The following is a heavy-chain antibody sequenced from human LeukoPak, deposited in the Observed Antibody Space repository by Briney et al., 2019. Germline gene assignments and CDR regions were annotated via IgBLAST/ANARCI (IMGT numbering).Heavy chain of an antibody. CDR3: AGARGWEFSS. CDR1: GFTFSSYS. CDR2: ISSSSSYI. V-gene: IGHV3-21*06. Sequence: PGGSLRLSCAASGFTFSSYSMNWVRQAPGKGLEWVSSISSSSSYIYYADSVKGRFTISRDNAKNSLYVQMNSLRGEDTAVYYCAGARGWEFSSWDQGTLVTVSS. D-gene: IGHD1-26*01. J-gene: IGHJ5*02.